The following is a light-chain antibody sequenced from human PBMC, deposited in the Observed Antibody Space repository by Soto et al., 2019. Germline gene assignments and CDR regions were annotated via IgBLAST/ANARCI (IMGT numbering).Light chain of an antibody. CDR3: QQYYTSPWT. CDR1: QGVSNY. CDR2: AAS. Sequence: AIRMTQSPSSLSASTGDGVTITCRASQGVSNYLAWYQQKPGQAPKVLIHAASTLQGGVPSRFSGSGSGTDFTLTIGRLQSDDFATYYCQQYYTSPWTFGQGTKVDIK. J-gene: IGKJ1*01. V-gene: IGKV1-8*01.